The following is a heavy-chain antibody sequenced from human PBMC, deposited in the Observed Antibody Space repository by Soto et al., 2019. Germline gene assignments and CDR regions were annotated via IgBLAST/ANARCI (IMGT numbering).Heavy chain of an antibody. CDR3: ARSAMVLYYYGMDV. CDR1: GGTFSSYA. Sequence: ASVKVSCKASGGTFSSYAISWVRQAPGQGLEWMGGIIPIFGTANYAQKFQGRVTITADESTSTAYMELSSLRSEDTAVYYCARSAMVLYYYGMDVWGQGTTVTVSS. J-gene: IGHJ6*02. V-gene: IGHV1-69*13. D-gene: IGHD5-18*01. CDR2: IIPIFGTA.